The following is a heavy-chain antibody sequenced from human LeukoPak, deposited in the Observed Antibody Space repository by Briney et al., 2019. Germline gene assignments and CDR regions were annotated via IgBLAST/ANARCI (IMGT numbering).Heavy chain of an antibody. Sequence: PGGSLRLSCAASEFTVSNSYMSWVRQAPGKGLEWVSIIYAGGNTYYADSVKGRFTISRDNSKNTVSLQINSLRAEDTAVHYCARTRSYSFDYWGRGTLVTVSS. J-gene: IGHJ4*02. CDR2: IYAGGNT. CDR3: ARTRSYSFDY. V-gene: IGHV3-66*01. CDR1: EFTVSNSY. D-gene: IGHD2-15*01.